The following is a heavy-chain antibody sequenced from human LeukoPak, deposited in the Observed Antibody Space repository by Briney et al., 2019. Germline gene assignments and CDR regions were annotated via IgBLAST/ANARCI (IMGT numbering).Heavy chain of an antibody. CDR1: GFTFDDYA. D-gene: IGHD2-15*01. Sequence: PGRSLRLSCAASGFTFDDYAMNWVRQAPGKGLEWVSSISSSSSYIYYADSVKGRFTISRDNAKNSLYLQMNSLRAEDTAVYYCARDRTRSSDAFDIWGQGTMVTVSS. J-gene: IGHJ3*02. V-gene: IGHV3-21*01. CDR2: ISSSSSYI. CDR3: ARDRTRSSDAFDI.